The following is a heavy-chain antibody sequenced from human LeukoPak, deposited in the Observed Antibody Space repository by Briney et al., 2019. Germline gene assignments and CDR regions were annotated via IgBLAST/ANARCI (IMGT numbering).Heavy chain of an antibody. J-gene: IGHJ3*02. CDR2: ISYDGSNK. CDR1: GFTFSDHY. D-gene: IGHD3-22*01. Sequence: PGGSLRLSCAASGFTFSDHYMHWVRQAPGKGLEWVAVISYDGSNKYYADSVKGRFTISRDNSKNTLYLQMNSLRAEDTAVYYCANLNGGYYDSSGYYWEKDAFDIWGQGTMVTVSS. V-gene: IGHV3-30*18. CDR3: ANLNGGYYDSSGYYWEKDAFDI.